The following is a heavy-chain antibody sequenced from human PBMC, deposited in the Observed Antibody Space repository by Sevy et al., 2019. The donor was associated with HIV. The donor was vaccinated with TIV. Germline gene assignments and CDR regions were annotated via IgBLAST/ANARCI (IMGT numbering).Heavy chain of an antibody. D-gene: IGHD6-13*01. CDR2: INHRGAT. CDR3: ARAAIAEPGAPFDD. CDR1: GGSFSGDF. J-gene: IGHJ4*02. Sequence: SETLSLTCAVYGGSFSGDFWSWIRQPPGKGPEWIGEINHRGATSYNSLFKSRVSISIDTSRKQFSLKLTSVTAADTAVYYCARAAIAEPGAPFDDWGQGTLVTVSS. V-gene: IGHV4-34*01.